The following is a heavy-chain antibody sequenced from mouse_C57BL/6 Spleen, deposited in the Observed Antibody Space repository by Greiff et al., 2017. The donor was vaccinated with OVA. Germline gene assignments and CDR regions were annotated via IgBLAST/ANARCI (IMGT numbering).Heavy chain of an antibody. J-gene: IGHJ3*01. V-gene: IGHV1-75*01. CDR3: ARSVGPSGTLFAY. CDR1: GYTFTDYY. Sequence: QVQLQQSGPELVKPGASVKISCKASGYTFTDYYINWVKQRPGQGLEWIGWIFPGSGSTYYNEKFKGKATLTVDKSSSTAYVLLSSLTSEDSAVYFCARSVGPSGTLFAYWGQGTLVTVSA. D-gene: IGHD3-1*01. CDR2: IFPGSGST.